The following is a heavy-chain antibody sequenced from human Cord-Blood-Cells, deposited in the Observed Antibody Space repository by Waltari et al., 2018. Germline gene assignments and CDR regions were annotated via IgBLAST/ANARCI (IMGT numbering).Heavy chain of an antibody. CDR2: IYYSGST. CDR3: ARGTIISYYYYDSSGSSFDY. D-gene: IGHD3-22*01. J-gene: IGHJ4*02. CDR1: GGSISSTSYY. Sequence: QLQLQESGPGLVKPSETLSLTCTVSGGSISSTSYYCGWIRQPPGKGLEWMGSIYYSGSTYYNPSLKSRVTISVDTSKNQFSLKLSSVTAADTAVYYCARGTIISYYYYDSSGSSFDYWGQGTLVTVSS. V-gene: IGHV4-39*01.